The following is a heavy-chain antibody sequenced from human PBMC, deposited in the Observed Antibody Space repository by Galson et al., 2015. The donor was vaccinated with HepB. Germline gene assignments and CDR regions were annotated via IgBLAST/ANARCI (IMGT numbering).Heavy chain of an antibody. J-gene: IGHJ6*02. Sequence: SVKVSCKASGFTFTSSAMQWVRQARGQRLEWIGWIVVGSGNTNYAQKLQERVTITRDMSTSTAYMGLSSLRSEDTAVYYCAAGEVKGDGYNYAYYYGMDVWGQGTTVTVSS. CDR2: IVVGSGNT. V-gene: IGHV1-58*02. CDR1: GFTFTSSA. CDR3: AAGEVKGDGYNYAYYYGMDV. D-gene: IGHD5-24*01.